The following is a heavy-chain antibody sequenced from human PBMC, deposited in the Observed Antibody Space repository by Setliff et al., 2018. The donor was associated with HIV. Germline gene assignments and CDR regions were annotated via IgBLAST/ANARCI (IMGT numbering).Heavy chain of an antibody. Sequence: SETLSLTCTVSGGSISSYFWSWIRQPPGKGLEWIGYIYYSGTTNYNPSLKSRVTISVDTSKNQFSLKLSSVTAADTAVYYCARHSNTWGNWFDPWGQGTLVTVSS. V-gene: IGHV4-59*08. D-gene: IGHD3-16*01. CDR2: IYYSGTT. CDR1: GGSISSYF. CDR3: ARHSNTWGNWFDP. J-gene: IGHJ5*02.